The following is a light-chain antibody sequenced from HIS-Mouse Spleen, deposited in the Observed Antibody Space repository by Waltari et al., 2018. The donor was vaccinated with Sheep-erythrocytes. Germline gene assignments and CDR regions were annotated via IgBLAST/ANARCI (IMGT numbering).Light chain of an antibody. V-gene: IGKV1-39*01. CDR1: QSISSY. CDR3: QQSYSTPPLT. Sequence: DIQMTSSPSSLSASVVDSVTITCRASQSISSYLIWYQQKPRKAPKLLNYAASSLQSGVPSRFSGSGSETDFTLTISSLQPEDFATYYCQQSYSTPPLTFGGGTKVEIK. J-gene: IGKJ4*01. CDR2: AAS.